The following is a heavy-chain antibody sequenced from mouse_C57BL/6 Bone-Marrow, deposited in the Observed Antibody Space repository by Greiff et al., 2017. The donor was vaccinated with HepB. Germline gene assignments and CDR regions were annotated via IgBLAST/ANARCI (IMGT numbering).Heavy chain of an antibody. Sequence: EVQLVESGGGLVQPGGSLKLSCAASGFTFSDYGMAWVRQAPRKGPEWVAFISNLAYSTYYADTVTGRFTISRENAKNTLYLEMSSLRSEDTAMYYCAKDEGYYGGNAMDYWGQGTSVTVSS. V-gene: IGHV5-15*01. CDR1: GFTFSDYG. D-gene: IGHD1-1*01. J-gene: IGHJ4*01. CDR2: ISNLAYST. CDR3: AKDEGYYGGNAMDY.